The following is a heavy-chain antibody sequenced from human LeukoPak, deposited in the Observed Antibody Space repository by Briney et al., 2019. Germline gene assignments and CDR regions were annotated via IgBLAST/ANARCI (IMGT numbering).Heavy chain of an antibody. D-gene: IGHD1-26*01. J-gene: IGHJ6*02. V-gene: IGHV3-21*01. CDR1: GFTFSSYS. Sequence: GGSLRLSCAASGFTFSSYSMNWVRQAPGKGLEWVSSISSSSRYIYYADSVRGRFTISRDNAKNSLYLQMNSLRAEDTAVYYCASALGLGATNQNGMDVWGQGTTVTVSS. CDR3: ASALGLGATNQNGMDV. CDR2: ISSSSRYI.